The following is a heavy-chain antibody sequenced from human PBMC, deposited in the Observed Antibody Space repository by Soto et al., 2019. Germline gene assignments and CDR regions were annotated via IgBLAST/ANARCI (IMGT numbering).Heavy chain of an antibody. CDR1: GYTFTSYA. CDR3: AIVFVSGSIHPLYYYYYRDV. CDR2: INAGNGNT. Sequence: ASVKVSCKASGYTFTSYAMHWVRQAPGQRLEWMGWINAGNGNTKYSQKFQGRVTITRDTSASTAYMELSSLRSEDTAVYYCAIVFVSGSIHPLYYYYYRDVWGKGTTVTVSS. D-gene: IGHD3-10*01. V-gene: IGHV1-3*01. J-gene: IGHJ6*03.